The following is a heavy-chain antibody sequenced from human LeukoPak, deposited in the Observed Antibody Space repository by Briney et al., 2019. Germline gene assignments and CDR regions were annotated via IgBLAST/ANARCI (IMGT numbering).Heavy chain of an antibody. D-gene: IGHD1-26*01. CDR1: GFTFSSYW. V-gene: IGHV3-74*01. CDR3: AQGGSPGAFDY. J-gene: IGHJ4*02. Sequence: GGSLRLSCAASGFTFSSYWMHWVRQAPGKGLVWVSRINGDGSGTSYADSVKGRFTISRDNAKNTLFLQMNSLRADDMAVYYCAQGGSPGAFDYWGQGTLVTVSS. CDR2: INGDGSGT.